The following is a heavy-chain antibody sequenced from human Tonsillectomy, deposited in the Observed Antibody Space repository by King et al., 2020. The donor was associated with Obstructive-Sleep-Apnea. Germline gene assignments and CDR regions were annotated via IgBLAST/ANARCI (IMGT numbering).Heavy chain of an antibody. CDR2: INPSGGST. CDR1: GYTFTSYY. CDR3: ARSAVAGTPLYYFDY. V-gene: IGHV1-46*01. J-gene: IGHJ4*02. D-gene: IGHD6-19*01. Sequence: VQLVQSGAEVKKPGASVKVSCKASGYTFTSYYMHWVRQAPGQGLEWMGIINPSGGSTSYAQKFQGRVTMTRDTSTSTVYMELSSLRSEDTAVYYCARSAVAGTPLYYFDYWGQGTLVTVSS.